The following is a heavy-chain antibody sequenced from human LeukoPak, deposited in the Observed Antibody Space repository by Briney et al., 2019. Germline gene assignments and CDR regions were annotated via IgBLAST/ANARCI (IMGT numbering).Heavy chain of an antibody. Sequence: SETLSLTCTVSGGSISSYYWSWIRQPPGKGLEWIGYIYYSGSTNYNPSLKSRVTISVDTSKNQFSLKLSSVTAADTAVYYCARGIAAAGLHYYGMDVWGQGTMVTVSS. D-gene: IGHD6-13*01. J-gene: IGHJ6*02. CDR2: IYYSGST. V-gene: IGHV4-59*08. CDR1: GGSISSYY. CDR3: ARGIAAAGLHYYGMDV.